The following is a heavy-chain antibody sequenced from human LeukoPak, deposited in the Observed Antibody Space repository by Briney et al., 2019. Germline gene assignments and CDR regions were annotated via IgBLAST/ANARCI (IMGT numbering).Heavy chain of an antibody. Sequence: GGSLRLSCAASGFTFSSHAMSLVRQAPGKGLELVSSLSGSGGSTYHADSVKGRFSISRDNSKNTLYLQLNSLRAEDTAVYYCAKGGSTSRVTTSRVVFGYYYYLDVWGKGTPVTVSS. J-gene: IGHJ6*03. CDR3: AKGGSTSRVTTSRVVFGYYYYLDV. D-gene: IGHD4-17*01. V-gene: IGHV3-23*01. CDR2: LSGSGGST. CDR1: GFTFSSHA.